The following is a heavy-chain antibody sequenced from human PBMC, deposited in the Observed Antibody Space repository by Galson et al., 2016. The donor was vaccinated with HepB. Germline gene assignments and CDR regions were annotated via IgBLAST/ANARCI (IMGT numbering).Heavy chain of an antibody. CDR3: GKHGGFDY. D-gene: IGHD3-16*01. CDR2: ITRGGDAT. CDR1: GFSFSNSG. V-gene: IGHV3-23*01. J-gene: IGHJ4*02. Sequence: SLRLSCAASGFSFSNSGMSWVRQAPGRGLEWVSGITRGGDATHYADSVKDRFTISRDNSKNTLYLYMNNLTAGDTAIYYCGKHGGFDYWGQGALVTVSS.